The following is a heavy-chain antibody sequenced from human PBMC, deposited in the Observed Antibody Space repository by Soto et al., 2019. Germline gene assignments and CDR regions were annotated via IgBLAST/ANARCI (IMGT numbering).Heavy chain of an antibody. Sequence: RLSCAASGFTFGTYAVSWVRQAPGKGLEWVSTISGGGSTTYYADSVKGRFTISRDNSKNTLYLQMDSLRADDTAAYYCAKDRGSSGSDFDYWGQGTLVTVSS. CDR2: ISGGGSTT. CDR3: AKDRGSSGSDFDY. J-gene: IGHJ4*02. CDR1: GFTFGTYA. V-gene: IGHV3-23*01. D-gene: IGHD6-25*01.